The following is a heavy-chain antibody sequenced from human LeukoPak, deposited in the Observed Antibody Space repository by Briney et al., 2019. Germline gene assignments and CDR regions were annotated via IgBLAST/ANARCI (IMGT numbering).Heavy chain of an antibody. Sequence: SETLSLTCAGNGASFSSYYWSWIRQPPGKGLEWIGEINQSGSTHYKASLKSRLTISEDTSKNQFSLRLSSVTAADTDVYYCERGDYYYYLDVSGTRTTVIVSS. CDR1: GASFSSYY. J-gene: IGHJ6*03. V-gene: IGHV4-34*01. CDR3: ERGDYYYYLDV. CDR2: INQSGST.